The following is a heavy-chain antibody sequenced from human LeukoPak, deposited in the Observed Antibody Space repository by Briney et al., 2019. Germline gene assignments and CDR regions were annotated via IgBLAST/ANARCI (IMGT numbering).Heavy chain of an antibody. D-gene: IGHD6-13*01. CDR2: IYHSGST. Sequence: SETLSLTCAVSGGSISSGGYSWSWIRQPPGKGLEWIGYIYHSGSTYYNPSLKSRVTISVDRSKNQFSLKLSSVTAADTAVYYCARYSSSWYYFDYWGQGTLVTVSS. J-gene: IGHJ4*02. CDR3: ARYSSSWYYFDY. CDR1: GGSISSGGYS. V-gene: IGHV4-30-2*01.